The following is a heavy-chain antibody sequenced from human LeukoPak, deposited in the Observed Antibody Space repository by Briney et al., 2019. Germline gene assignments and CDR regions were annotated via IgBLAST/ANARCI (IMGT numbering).Heavy chain of an antibody. V-gene: IGHV4-59*08. J-gene: IGHJ6*02. CDR3: ARQSPYYYYYGMDV. Sequence: SETLSLTCTVSGGSISSYYWSWIRQPPGKGLEWIGYIYYSGSTNYNPSLKSRVTISVDTSKNQFSLKLSSVTAADTAVYYCARQSPYYYYYGMDVWGQGTTVTVSS. CDR1: GGSISSYY. CDR2: IYYSGST.